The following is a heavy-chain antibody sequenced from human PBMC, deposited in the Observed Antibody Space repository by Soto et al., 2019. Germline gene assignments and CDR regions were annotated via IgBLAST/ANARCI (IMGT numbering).Heavy chain of an antibody. CDR1: GYTFTSYD. V-gene: IGHV1-8*01. CDR2: MDPDTGNA. CDR3: ARLRCGGNNCAEVAYFFDL. D-gene: IGHD1-20*01. J-gene: IGHJ4*02. Sequence: QVQLIQSGSEVKKPGASVKVSCQASGYTFTSYDIGWVRQAPGQGLEWVGWMDPDTGNAGLAQKFQGRLTMTRDTSISTAYMELSSLRSEDTALYYCARLRCGGNNCAEVAYFFDLWAQGTLVTVSS.